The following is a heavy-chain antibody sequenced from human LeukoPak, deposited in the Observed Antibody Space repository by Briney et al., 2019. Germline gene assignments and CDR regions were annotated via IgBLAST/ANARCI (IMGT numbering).Heavy chain of an antibody. V-gene: IGHV1-18*01. CDR1: GYTFTGYG. CDR2: ISAYNGNT. Sequence: ASVKVSCKASGYTFTGYGISWVRQAPGQGLEWMGWISAYNGNTNYAQKLQGRVTMTTDTSTSTAYMELRSLRSDDTAVYYCARVGHRYDKSPFDYWGQGILVTVSS. J-gene: IGHJ4*02. D-gene: IGHD3-22*01. CDR3: ARVGHRYDKSPFDY.